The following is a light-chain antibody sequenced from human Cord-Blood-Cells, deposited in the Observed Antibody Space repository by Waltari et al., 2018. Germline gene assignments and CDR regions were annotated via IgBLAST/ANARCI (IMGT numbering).Light chain of an antibody. CDR2: DVS. V-gene: IGLV2-14*01. Sequence: QSALTQPASVSGSPGQPITISCTGTSSDVGGYNYVYWYQQHPGKAPKLMIYDVSNRPSGVSNRFSGSMSGHTASLTISGLQAEDEADYYCSSYTISSTPVVFGGGTKLTVL. CDR1: SSDVGGYNY. CDR3: SSYTISSTPVV. J-gene: IGLJ2*01.